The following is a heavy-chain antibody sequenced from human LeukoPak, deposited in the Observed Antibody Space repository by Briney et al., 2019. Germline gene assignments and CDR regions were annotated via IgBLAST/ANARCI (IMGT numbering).Heavy chain of an antibody. CDR2: INQEGSVK. CDR1: GFTFSSFW. D-gene: IGHD4-17*01. J-gene: IGHJ4*02. V-gene: IGHV3-7*05. CDR3: VTTVTTYYFDY. Sequence: GGSLRLSCAASGFTFSSFWMSWVRQAPGKGLEWVSNINQEGSVKNYVDSVKGRFTLSRDNAKNSLCLQMNSVRAEGTAIYYCVTTVTTYYFDYWGEGALVTVSS.